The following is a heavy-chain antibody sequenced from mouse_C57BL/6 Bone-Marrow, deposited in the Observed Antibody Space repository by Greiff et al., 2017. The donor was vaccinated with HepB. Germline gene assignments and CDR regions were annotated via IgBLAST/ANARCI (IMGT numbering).Heavy chain of an antibody. CDR2: IWSGGST. V-gene: IGHV2-2*01. CDR3: ARKELSVYYYGTNWYFDV. D-gene: IGHD1-1*01. J-gene: IGHJ1*03. CDR1: GFSLTSYG. Sequence: QVQLQQSGPGLVQPSQSLSITCTVSGFSLTSYGVHWVRQSPGKGLEWLGVIWSGGSTDYNAAFISRLSISKDNSKSQVFFKMNSLQADDTAIYYCARKELSVYYYGTNWYFDVWGTGTTVTVSS.